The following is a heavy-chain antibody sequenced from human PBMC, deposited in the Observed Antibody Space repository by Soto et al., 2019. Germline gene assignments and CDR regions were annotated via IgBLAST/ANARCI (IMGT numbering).Heavy chain of an antibody. D-gene: IGHD5-18*01. CDR2: ISYDGSNK. CDR1: GLTFSSYA. J-gene: IGHJ6*02. Sequence: GGSLRLSCAASGLTFSSYAMHWVRQAPGKGLEWVAVISYDGSNKYYADSVKGRFTISRDNSKNTLYLQMNSLRAEDTAVYYCARVQVDTAMVNYYYYYGMDVWGQGTTVTVSS. V-gene: IGHV3-30-3*01. CDR3: ARVQVDTAMVNYYYYYGMDV.